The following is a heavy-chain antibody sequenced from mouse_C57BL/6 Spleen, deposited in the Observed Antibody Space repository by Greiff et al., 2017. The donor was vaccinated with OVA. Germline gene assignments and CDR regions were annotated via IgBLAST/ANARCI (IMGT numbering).Heavy chain of an antibody. Sequence: EVNVVESGGGLVKPGGSLKLSCAASGFTFSDYGMHWVRQAPETGLEWVAYISSGSSTIYYADTVKGRFTISRDNAKNTLFLQMTSLRSEDTAMYYCARKSNYGYAMDYWGQGTSVTVSS. D-gene: IGHD2-5*01. CDR3: ARKSNYGYAMDY. J-gene: IGHJ4*01. V-gene: IGHV5-17*01. CDR1: GFTFSDYG. CDR2: ISSGSSTI.